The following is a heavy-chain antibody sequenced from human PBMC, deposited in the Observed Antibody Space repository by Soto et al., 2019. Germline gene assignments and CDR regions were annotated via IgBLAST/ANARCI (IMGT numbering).Heavy chain of an antibody. CDR1: GFTFSYNW. V-gene: IGHV3-74*01. Sequence: EVQLVESGGGLVQPGGSLRLSCAASGFTFSYNWMHWVRQAPGKGLVWVSRIHSDGSSTTYADFVKGRFIISRDNARNTVDLQMNSVRVGDTAVYYCARGDRGAFDLWGQGTVVTVSS. CDR3: ARGDRGAFDL. J-gene: IGHJ3*01. D-gene: IGHD1-26*01. CDR2: IHSDGSST.